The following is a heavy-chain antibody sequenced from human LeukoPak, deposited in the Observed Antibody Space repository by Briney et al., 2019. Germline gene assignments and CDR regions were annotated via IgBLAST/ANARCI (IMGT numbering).Heavy chain of an antibody. CDR3: ARGRIWWLRSLDY. V-gene: IGHV4-39*07. D-gene: IGHD5-12*01. CDR1: GVSISSSTYY. J-gene: IGHJ4*01. Sequence: PSETLSLTCTVSGVSISSSTYYWGWIRQPPGKGLEWIGEINHSGSTNYNPSLKSRVTISVDTSKNQFSLKLSSVTAADTAVYYCARGRIWWLRSLDYWGQAPLVTGSS. CDR2: INHSGST.